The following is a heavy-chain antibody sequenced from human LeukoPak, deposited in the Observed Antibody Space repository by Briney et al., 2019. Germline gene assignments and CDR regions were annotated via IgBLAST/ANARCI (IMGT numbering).Heavy chain of an antibody. D-gene: IGHD2-2*01. Sequence: SETLSLTCTVSGVSISSGSYYWSWIRQPAGKGLEWIGRIYTSGSTNYNPSLKSRVTISVDTSKNQFSLKLSSVTAADTAVYYCARGVRSTSPNWFDPWGQGTLVTVSS. V-gene: IGHV4-61*02. J-gene: IGHJ5*02. CDR1: GVSISSGSYY. CDR3: ARGVRSTSPNWFDP. CDR2: IYTSGST.